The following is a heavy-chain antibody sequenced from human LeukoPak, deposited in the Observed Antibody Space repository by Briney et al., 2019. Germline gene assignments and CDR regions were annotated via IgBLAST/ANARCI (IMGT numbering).Heavy chain of an antibody. J-gene: IGHJ6*02. CDR2: IPYDGSNK. CDR3: AKDRGGPEGVGMDV. D-gene: IGHD3-10*01. V-gene: IGHV3-30*18. Sequence: PGRSLRLSCAASGFTFSSYGMHWVRQAPGKGLEWVAVIPYDGSNKYYADSVKGRFTISRDNSKNTLYLQMNSLRAEDTAVYYCAKDRGGPEGVGMDVWGQGTTVTVSS. CDR1: GFTFSSYG.